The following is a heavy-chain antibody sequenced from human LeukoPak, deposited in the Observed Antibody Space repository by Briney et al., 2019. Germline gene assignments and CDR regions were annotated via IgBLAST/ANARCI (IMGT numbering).Heavy chain of an antibody. CDR2: ITGSGGNT. Sequence: GGSLRLSCAASGFSFSSYGMSWVRQGPGKGLEWVSTITGSGGNTDYADSVKGRFTISRDNSKNTLYLQMHSLIAEDTGVYYCAVDWYDSSGYGTFDYWGQGTLVTVSS. D-gene: IGHD3-22*01. V-gene: IGHV3-23*01. CDR3: AVDWYDSSGYGTFDY. J-gene: IGHJ4*02. CDR1: GFSFSSYG.